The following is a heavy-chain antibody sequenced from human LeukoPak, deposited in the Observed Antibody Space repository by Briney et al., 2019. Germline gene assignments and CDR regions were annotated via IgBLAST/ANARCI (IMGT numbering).Heavy chain of an antibody. V-gene: IGHV3-48*03. Sequence: GGSLRLSCAASGFTFSSYEMNWVRQAPGKGLEWVSYISSSGSTIYYADSVKGRFTISRDNAKNSLYLQMNSLRAEDTAVYYCARAPSDCSSTSCYGNYWGQGTLVTVSS. D-gene: IGHD2-2*01. J-gene: IGHJ4*02. CDR1: GFTFSSYE. CDR3: ARAPSDCSSTSCYGNY. CDR2: ISSSGSTI.